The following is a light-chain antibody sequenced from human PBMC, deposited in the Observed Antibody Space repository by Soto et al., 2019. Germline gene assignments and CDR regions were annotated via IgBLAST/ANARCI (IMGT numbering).Light chain of an antibody. CDR3: QSYDSSLSGYV. CDR2: GNR. V-gene: IGLV1-40*01. CDR1: SSNIGAGYD. J-gene: IGLJ1*01. Sequence: QSVLTQPPSVSGAPGQRVTISCTGSSSNIGAGYDVYWYQQLPGTAPKLLIYGNRYRPSGVPDRFSGSKSGTSASLAITGLQAEDEADYYCQSYDSSLSGYVFGTGTKLTVL.